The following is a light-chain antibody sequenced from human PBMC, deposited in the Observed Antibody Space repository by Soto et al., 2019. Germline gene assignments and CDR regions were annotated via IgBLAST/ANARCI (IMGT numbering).Light chain of an antibody. CDR1: AATIGRNY. CDR3: AAWDDNLSGLYV. Sequence: SVLTQSPSASGTPGQRVTLSCSGSAATIGRNYVYWYQQLPGTAPKLLIHRNSQRPSGVPDRFSGSKSGTSASLAISGLRSEDEADYYCAAWDDNLSGLYVFGAGTKVTVL. V-gene: IGLV1-47*01. CDR2: RNS. J-gene: IGLJ1*01.